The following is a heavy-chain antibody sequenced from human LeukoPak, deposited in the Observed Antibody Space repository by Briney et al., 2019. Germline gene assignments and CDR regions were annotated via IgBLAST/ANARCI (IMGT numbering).Heavy chain of an antibody. CDR3: ARDPQGAAFDI. J-gene: IGHJ3*02. V-gene: IGHV3-48*03. Sequence: GVSLRLSCAASGFTFSSYEMNWVRQAPGKGLEWVSYISNSGSIIYYADSVKGRFTISRDNAKNSLYLQMNSLRAEDTAVYYCARDPQGAAFDIWGQGTMVTVSS. CDR2: ISNSGSII. D-gene: IGHD3-16*01. CDR1: GFTFSSYE.